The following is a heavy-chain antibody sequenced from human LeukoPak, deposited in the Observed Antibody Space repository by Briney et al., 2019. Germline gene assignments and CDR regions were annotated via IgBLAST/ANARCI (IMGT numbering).Heavy chain of an antibody. D-gene: IGHD6-19*01. CDR2: ISYDGSNK. J-gene: IGHJ4*02. V-gene: IGHV3-30-3*01. CDR1: GFTFSSYA. Sequence: PGGSLRLSCAASGFTFSSYAMHWVRQAPGKGLEWVAVISYDGSNKYYADSVKGRFTISRDNSKNTLYLQMNSLRAEDTAVYYCAKDRAGTGGFDYWGQGTLVTVSS. CDR3: AKDRAGTGGFDY.